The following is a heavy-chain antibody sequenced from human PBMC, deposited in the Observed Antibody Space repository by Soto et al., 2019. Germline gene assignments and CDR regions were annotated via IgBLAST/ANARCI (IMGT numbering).Heavy chain of an antibody. D-gene: IGHD6-6*01. V-gene: IGHV4-59*01. J-gene: IGHJ4*02. CDR1: GGSISSYY. CDR3: AKGSQAVRAYYFDD. Sequence: PSETLSLTCTMSGGSISSYYWNWIRQSPGKGLEWIGNIYYSGSTNYNPSLKSRVTISVDTSKNQFSLKLTSVTAADTAVYYCAKGSQAVRAYYFDDWGQGTLVTVSS. CDR2: IYYSGST.